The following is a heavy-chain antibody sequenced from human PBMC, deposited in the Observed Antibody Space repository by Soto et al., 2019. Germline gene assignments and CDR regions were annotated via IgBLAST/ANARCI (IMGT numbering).Heavy chain of an antibody. CDR2: VSSTGGYT. Sequence: QMQLVESGGDLVKPGGSLRLSCAASGFNFGDYYMSWVRQAPGKGLEWVSFVSSTGGYTKYSDSLGGRFTVSRDNGKNSLPLQLNSLRVEDTAVYYCARLRVGVNWYFDLWGRGSLVTVSS. V-gene: IGHV3-11*06. J-gene: IGHJ2*01. CDR1: GFNFGDYY. CDR3: ARLRVGVNWYFDL. D-gene: IGHD1-26*01.